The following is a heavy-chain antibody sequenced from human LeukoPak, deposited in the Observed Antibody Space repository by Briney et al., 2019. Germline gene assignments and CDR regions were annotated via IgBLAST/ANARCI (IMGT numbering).Heavy chain of an antibody. CDR2: ISAYNSDT. V-gene: IGHV1-18*04. D-gene: IGHD1-1*01. CDR1: GYTFTSYN. CDR3: ARGGTYNWFDP. J-gene: IGHJ5*02. Sequence: ASVKVSCEASGYTFTSYNINWVRQAPGQGLGWMGWISAYNSDTNYAQKFQGRVTMTTDTATSTAFMELRSLRSDDTAVYYCARGGTYNWFDPWGHGTLVTVSS.